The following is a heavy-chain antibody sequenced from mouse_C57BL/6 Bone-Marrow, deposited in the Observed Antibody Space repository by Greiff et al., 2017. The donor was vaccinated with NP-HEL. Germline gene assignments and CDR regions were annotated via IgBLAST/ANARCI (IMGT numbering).Heavy chain of an antibody. CDR2: INPNNGGT. V-gene: IGHV1-18*01. D-gene: IGHD1-1*01. J-gene: IGHJ1*03. Sequence: VHVKQSGPELVKPGASVKIPCKASGYTFTDYNMDWVKQSHGKSLEWIGDINPNNGGTIYNQKFKGKATLTVDKSSSTAYMELRSLTSEDTAVYYCARDSTVVPWYFDVWGTGTTVTVSS. CDR3: ARDSTVVPWYFDV. CDR1: GYTFTDYN.